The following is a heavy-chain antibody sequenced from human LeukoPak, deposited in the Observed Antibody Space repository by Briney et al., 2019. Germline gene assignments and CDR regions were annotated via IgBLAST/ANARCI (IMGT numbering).Heavy chain of an antibody. D-gene: IGHD3-3*01. V-gene: IGHV3-48*04. CDR1: GFTFSSYS. CDR2: ISSSGSTI. Sequence: GGSLRLSCAASGFTFSSYSMNWVRQAPGKGLEWVSYISSSGSTIYYADSVKGRFTISRDNAKNSLYLQMNSLRAEDTAVYYCASDDYDFWSGYYTNWGQGTLVTVSS. CDR3: ASDDYDFWSGYYTN. J-gene: IGHJ4*02.